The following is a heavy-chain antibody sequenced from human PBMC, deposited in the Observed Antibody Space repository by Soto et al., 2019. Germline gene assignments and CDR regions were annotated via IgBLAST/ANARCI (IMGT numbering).Heavy chain of an antibody. Sequence: GGSLRLSCAASGFTFSSYAMSWVRQAPGKGLEWVSAISGSGGSTYYADSVKGRFTISRDNSKNTLYLQMNSLRAEDTAVYYCAKDIGQLGSLSVRHAFDIWGQGTMVTVSS. J-gene: IGHJ3*02. CDR2: ISGSGGST. D-gene: IGHD7-27*01. V-gene: IGHV3-23*01. CDR1: GFTFSSYA. CDR3: AKDIGQLGSLSVRHAFDI.